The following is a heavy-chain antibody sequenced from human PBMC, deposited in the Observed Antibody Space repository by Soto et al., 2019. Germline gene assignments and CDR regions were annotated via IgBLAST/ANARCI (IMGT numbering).Heavy chain of an antibody. CDR3: ARGVRLDAFDI. CDR2: ISYRGST. CDR1: GYSISSSNW. D-gene: IGHD3-10*01. V-gene: IGHV4-28*03. Sequence: QVQLQESGPGLVKPSDTLSLTCAVSGYSISSSNWWGWIRQPPGKGLEWIGYISYRGSTDSNPSLKRRVTMSVDTSKNQFSPKLSSVTAVDTAVYYCARGVRLDAFDIWGQGTMVTVSS. J-gene: IGHJ3*02.